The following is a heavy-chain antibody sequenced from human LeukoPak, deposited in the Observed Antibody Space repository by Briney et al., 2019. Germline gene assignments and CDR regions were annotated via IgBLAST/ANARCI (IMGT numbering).Heavy chain of an antibody. Sequence: SETLSLTCTVSGGSISSYYWSWIRQPPGKGLEWIGRIYTSGSTNYNPSLKSRVTMSVDTSKNQFSLKLSSVTAADTAVCYCATWLISWGVFDYWGQGTLVTVSS. J-gene: IGHJ4*02. CDR2: IYTSGST. D-gene: IGHD5-24*01. CDR1: GGSISSYY. V-gene: IGHV4-4*07. CDR3: ATWLISWGVFDY.